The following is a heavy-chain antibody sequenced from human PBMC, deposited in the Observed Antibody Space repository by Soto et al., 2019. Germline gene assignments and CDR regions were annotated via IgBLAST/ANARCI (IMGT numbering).Heavy chain of an antibody. CDR2: IWYDGSNK. D-gene: IGHD2-15*01. CDR1: GFTFSSYG. Sequence: PGGSLRLSCAASGFTFSSYGMHWVRQAPGKGLEWVAVIWYDGSNKYYANSVKGRFTISRDNSKNTLYLQMNSLRAEDTAVYYCAREVVVAATPNSAYFHYWGQGTLVTVSS. J-gene: IGHJ4*02. CDR3: AREVVVAATPNSAYFHY. V-gene: IGHV3-33*01.